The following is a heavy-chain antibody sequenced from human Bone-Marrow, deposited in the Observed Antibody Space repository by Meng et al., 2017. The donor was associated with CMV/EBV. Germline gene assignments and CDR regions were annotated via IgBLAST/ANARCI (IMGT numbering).Heavy chain of an antibody. CDR1: GGTFSSYA. D-gene: IGHD1-26*01. CDR2: IIPIFGTA. CDR3: ARAGGGSYPFDY. J-gene: IGHJ4*02. V-gene: IGHV1-69*12. Sequence: QVQLGRPGAEVKKPGSSVKVSCKASGGTFSSYAISWVRQAPGQGLEWMGGIIPIFGTANYAQKFQGRVTITADESTSTAYMELSSLRSEDTAVYYCARAGGGSYPFDYWGQGTLVTVSS.